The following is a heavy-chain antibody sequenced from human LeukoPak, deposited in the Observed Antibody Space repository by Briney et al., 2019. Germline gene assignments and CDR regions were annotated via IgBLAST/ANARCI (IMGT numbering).Heavy chain of an antibody. CDR1: GFTFSSYA. J-gene: IGHJ6*03. V-gene: IGHV3-53*01. CDR2: IYSGGST. CDR3: ARDDYYDSSGPMDV. Sequence: GGSLRLSCAASGFTFSSYAMSWVRQAPGKGLEWVSVIYSGGSTYYADSVKGRFTISRDNSKNTLYLQMNSLRAEDTAVYYCARDDYYDSSGPMDVWGKGTTVTVSS. D-gene: IGHD3-22*01.